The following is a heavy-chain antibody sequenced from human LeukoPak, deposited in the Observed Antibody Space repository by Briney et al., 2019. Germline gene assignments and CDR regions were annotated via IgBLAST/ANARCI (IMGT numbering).Heavy chain of an antibody. J-gene: IGHJ5*02. CDR1: GGSISSGSYY. CDR3: AREWHCSSTSCYTLWFDP. V-gene: IGHV4-61*02. CDR2: IYTSGST. Sequence: PSQTLSLTCTVSGGSISSGSYYWSWIRQPAGKGLEWIGRIYTSGSTNYNPSLKSRVTISVDTPKNQFSLKLSSVTAADTAVYYCAREWHCSSTSCYTLWFDPWGQGTLVTVSS. D-gene: IGHD2-2*02.